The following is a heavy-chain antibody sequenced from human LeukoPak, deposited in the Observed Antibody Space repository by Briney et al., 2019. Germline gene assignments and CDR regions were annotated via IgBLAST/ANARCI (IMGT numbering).Heavy chain of an antibody. Sequence: GGSLRLSCTASGFTFGDYAMSWVRQAPGKGLEWVGFIRSKAYGGTTEYAASVKGRFTISRDDSKSIAYLQMNSLKTEDTAVYYCTRDQGSGYYPYYLDYWGQGTLVTVSS. CDR2: IRSKAYGGTT. CDR1: GFTFGDYA. D-gene: IGHD3-22*01. CDR3: TRDQGSGYYPYYLDY. J-gene: IGHJ4*02. V-gene: IGHV3-49*04.